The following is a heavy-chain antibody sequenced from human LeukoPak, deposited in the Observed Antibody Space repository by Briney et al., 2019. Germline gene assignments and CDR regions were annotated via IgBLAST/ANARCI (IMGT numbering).Heavy chain of an antibody. CDR1: GGSISSYY. D-gene: IGHD5-18*01. J-gene: IGHJ3*02. CDR3: ARAAGGQLWPTTTLDDAFDI. Sequence: SETLSLTCTVSGGSISSYYWSWIRQPPGKGLEWIGYIYYSGSTNYNPSLKSRVTISVDTSKNQFSLKLSSVTAADAPVYYCARAAGGQLWPTTTLDDAFDIWGQGTMVTVSS. CDR2: IYYSGST. V-gene: IGHV4-59*01.